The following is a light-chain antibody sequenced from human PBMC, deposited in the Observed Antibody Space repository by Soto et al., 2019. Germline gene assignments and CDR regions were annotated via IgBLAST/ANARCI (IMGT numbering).Light chain of an antibody. CDR1: QSVSSD. Sequence: EIVMTQSPATLSVSPGERATLSCRASQSVSSDLAWYQQKPGQAPSLLIYGASTRATGMPARFSGCGSGTEFTLTISSLQSEDSAVYYCQQYNDWWTFGQGTKVEIK. J-gene: IGKJ1*01. V-gene: IGKV3-15*01. CDR3: QQYNDWWT. CDR2: GAS.